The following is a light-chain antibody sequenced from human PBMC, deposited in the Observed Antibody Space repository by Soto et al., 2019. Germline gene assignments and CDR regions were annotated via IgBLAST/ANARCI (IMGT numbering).Light chain of an antibody. CDR2: RNN. CDR3: GAWDDSLNGWV. Sequence: QSVLTQPPSASGTPGQRVTISCSGSSSNIGSNTVNWYQQLPGTAPKLLIYRNNQRPSGVPDRFSGSKSGTTASLAICGLQAEDEADYYCGAWDDSLNGWVFGGGTKLTVL. V-gene: IGLV1-44*01. J-gene: IGLJ3*02. CDR1: SSNIGSNT.